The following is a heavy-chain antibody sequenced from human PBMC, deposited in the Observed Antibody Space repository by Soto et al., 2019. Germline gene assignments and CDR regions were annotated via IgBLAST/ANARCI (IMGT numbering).Heavy chain of an antibody. V-gene: IGHV3-30*18. J-gene: IGHJ6*02. CDR3: AKDYNDFWSGYPPSQMRPIYYYYGMDV. D-gene: IGHD3-3*01. CDR1: GFTFSSYG. CDR2: ISYDGSNK. Sequence: GGSLRLSCAASGFTFSSYGMHWVRQAPGKGLEWVAVISYDGSNKYYADSVKGRFTISRDNSKNTLYLQMNSLRAEDTAVYYCAKDYNDFWSGYPPSQMRPIYYYYGMDVWGQGTTVTVSS.